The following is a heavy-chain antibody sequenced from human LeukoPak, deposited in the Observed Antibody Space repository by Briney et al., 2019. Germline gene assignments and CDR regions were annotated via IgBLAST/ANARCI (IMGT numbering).Heavy chain of an antibody. V-gene: IGHV1-18*01. J-gene: IGHJ6*03. Sequence: ASVKVSCKASGYTFTSYGISWVRQAPGQGLEWMGWISAYNGNTNYAQKLQGRVTMTTDTSTSTAYMELRSLRSDDTAVYYCAGYCSGGSCYSGPYYYYYYMDVWGKGTTVTVSS. CDR2: ISAYNGNT. CDR1: GYTFTSYG. D-gene: IGHD2-15*01. CDR3: AGYCSGGSCYSGPYYYYYYMDV.